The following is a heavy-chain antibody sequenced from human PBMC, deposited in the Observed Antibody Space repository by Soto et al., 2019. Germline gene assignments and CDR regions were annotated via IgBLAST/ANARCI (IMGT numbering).Heavy chain of an antibody. D-gene: IGHD4-17*01. Sequence: PGGSLRLSCAASGFTFSSYWMSWVRQAPGKGLEWVANIKQDGSEKYYVDSVKGRFTISRDNAKNSLYLQMNSLRAEDTAVYYCARVSVDYHWYLDLWGRGTLVTVSS. CDR3: ARVSVDYHWYLDL. V-gene: IGHV3-7*01. J-gene: IGHJ2*01. CDR2: IKQDGSEK. CDR1: GFTFSSYW.